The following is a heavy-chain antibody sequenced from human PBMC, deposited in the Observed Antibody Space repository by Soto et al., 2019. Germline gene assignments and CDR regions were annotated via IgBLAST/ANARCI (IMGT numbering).Heavy chain of an antibody. Sequence: QVHLVQSEAEVKKPGSSVKVSCKASGGTFSSYTVSWVRQAPGQGLEWVGGISPVFNTTYYAQKVQGRVTILADKSTSTAYMALSNLRSEDTAVYYCASSLGRGWTPSWGQGTLVTVSS. CDR1: GGTFSSYT. CDR3: ASSLGRGWTPS. D-gene: IGHD6-19*01. V-gene: IGHV1-69*06. J-gene: IGHJ5*02. CDR2: ISPVFNTT.